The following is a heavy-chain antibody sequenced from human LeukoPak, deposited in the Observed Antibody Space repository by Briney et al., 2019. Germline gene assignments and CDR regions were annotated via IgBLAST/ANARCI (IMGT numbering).Heavy chain of an antibody. CDR3: ARPNSGSYFFDY. Sequence: GGSLRLSCAASGFTFSSYEMNWVRQAPGKGLEWVSYISSSGSTISYADSVKGRFTISRDNAKNSLYLQMNSLRAEDTAVYYCARPNSGSYFFDYWGQGTLVTVSS. V-gene: IGHV3-48*03. J-gene: IGHJ4*02. D-gene: IGHD1-26*01. CDR2: ISSSGSTI. CDR1: GFTFSSYE.